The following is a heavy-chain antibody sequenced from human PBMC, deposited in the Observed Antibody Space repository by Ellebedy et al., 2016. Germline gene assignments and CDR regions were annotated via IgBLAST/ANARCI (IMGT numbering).Heavy chain of an antibody. CDR3: AKDPYSSGWYGAPYYFDY. CDR2: ISGSGGST. Sequence: GESLKISXAASGFTFSSYAMSWVRQAPGKGLEWVSAISGSGGSTYYADSVKGRFTISRDNSKNTLYLQMNSLRAEDTAVYYCAKDPYSSGWYGAPYYFDYWGQGTLVTVSS. V-gene: IGHV3-23*01. CDR1: GFTFSSYA. J-gene: IGHJ4*02. D-gene: IGHD6-19*01.